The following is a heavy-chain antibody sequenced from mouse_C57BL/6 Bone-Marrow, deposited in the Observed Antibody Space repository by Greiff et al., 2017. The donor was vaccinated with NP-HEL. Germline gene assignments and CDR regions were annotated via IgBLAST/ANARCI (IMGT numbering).Heavy chain of an antibody. V-gene: IGHV5-4*03. Sequence: EVKVEESGGGLVKPGGSLKLSCAASGFTFSSYAMSWVRQTPEKRLEWVATISDGGSYTYYPDNVKGRFTISRDNAKNNLYLQMSHLKSEDTAMYYCARGEAFITTVVAGYYFDYWGQGTTLTVSS. CDR2: ISDGGSYT. J-gene: IGHJ2*01. D-gene: IGHD1-1*01. CDR1: GFTFSSYA. CDR3: ARGEAFITTVVAGYYFDY.